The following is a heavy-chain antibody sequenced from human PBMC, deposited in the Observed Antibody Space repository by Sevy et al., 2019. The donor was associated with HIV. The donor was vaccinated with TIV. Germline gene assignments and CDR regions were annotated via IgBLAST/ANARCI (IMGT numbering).Heavy chain of an antibody. CDR2: ISSGGSTI. Sequence: GGSLRLSCAASGFIFSDFYMSWVRQAPGKGLEWISYISSGGSTIYYADSVKGRFTISSDNAKNSLYLQMNSLTAEDTAVYYCARDHVVVEPLANYGMDVWGQGTTVTVSS. CDR3: ARDHVVVEPLANYGMDV. D-gene: IGHD2-2*01. V-gene: IGHV3-11*01. J-gene: IGHJ6*02. CDR1: GFIFSDFY.